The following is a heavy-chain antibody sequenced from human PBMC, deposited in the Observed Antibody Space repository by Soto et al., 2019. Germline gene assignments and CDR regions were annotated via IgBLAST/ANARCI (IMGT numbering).Heavy chain of an antibody. J-gene: IGHJ4*02. CDR2: ISYDGSNK. V-gene: IGHV3-30-3*01. Sequence: PGGSLRLSCAASGFTFSSYAMHWVRQAPGKGLEWVAVISYDGSNKYYADSVKGRFTISRDNSKNTLYLQMNSLRAEDTAVYYCARDEGDGYNPTLNYFDYWGQGTLVTVSS. CDR3: ARDEGDGYNPTLNYFDY. CDR1: GFTFSSYA. D-gene: IGHD5-12*01.